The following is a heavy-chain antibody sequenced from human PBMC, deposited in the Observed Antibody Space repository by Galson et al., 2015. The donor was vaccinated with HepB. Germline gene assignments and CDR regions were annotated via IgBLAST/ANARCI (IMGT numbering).Heavy chain of an antibody. CDR1: GFTFSNYG. CDR3: AKGGRDDYNDNFQYFDY. D-gene: IGHD5-24*01. V-gene: IGHV3-23*01. Sequence: SLRLSCATSGFTFSNYGMTWVRQAPGKGLEWVSIISSSDEKIGYADSVKGRFTVSRDNPKNTLYLQMNGLRGEDSAVYFCAKGGRDDYNDNFQYFDYWGQGILVTVSS. J-gene: IGHJ4*02. CDR2: ISSSDEKI.